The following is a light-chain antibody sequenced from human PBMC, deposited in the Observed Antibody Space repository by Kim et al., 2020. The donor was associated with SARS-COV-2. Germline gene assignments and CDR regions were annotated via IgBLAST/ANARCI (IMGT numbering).Light chain of an antibody. J-gene: IGKJ4*01. V-gene: IGKV3-15*01. CDR3: QQYNNWPLT. CDR2: GAS. Sequence: SVSPGERAALSCRASQSVRSNLAWYQQKPGQAPRLLIYGASTGATGIPARFSGSGSGTDFTLTISSLQSEDFAVYFCQQYNNWPLTFGGGTKLEIK. CDR1: QSVRSN.